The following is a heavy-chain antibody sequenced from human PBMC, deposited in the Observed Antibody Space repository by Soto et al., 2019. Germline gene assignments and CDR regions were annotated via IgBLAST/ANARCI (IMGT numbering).Heavy chain of an antibody. V-gene: IGHV5-51*01. CDR3: ARPHVSYRSSTSCYDY. CDR2: IYPGDSDT. Sequence: LKISCKGSGYSFTSYWIGWVRQMPGKGLEWMGIIYPGDSDTRYSPSFQGQVTISADKSISTAYLQWSSLKASDTAMYYCARPHVSYRSSTSCYDYWGQGTLVTVS. D-gene: IGHD2-2*01. CDR1: GYSFTSYW. J-gene: IGHJ4*02.